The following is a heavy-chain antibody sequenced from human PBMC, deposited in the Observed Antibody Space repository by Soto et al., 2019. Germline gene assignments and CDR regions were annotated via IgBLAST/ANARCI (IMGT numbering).Heavy chain of an antibody. CDR1: GFTFSSYA. CDR2: ISGSGGGT. CDR3: AKSIVATIRGTGGDY. D-gene: IGHD5-12*01. J-gene: IGHJ4*02. V-gene: IGHV3-23*01. Sequence: GGSLRLSCAASGFTFSSYAMSWVRQAPGKGLEWVSVISGSGGGTYNADSLKGRFTISRDNSKNTVYLQMNSLRAEDTAVYFCAKSIVATIRGTGGDYWGQGTLGTV.